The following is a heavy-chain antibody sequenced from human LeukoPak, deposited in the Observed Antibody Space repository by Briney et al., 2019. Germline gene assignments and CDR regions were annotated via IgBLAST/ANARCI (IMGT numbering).Heavy chain of an antibody. Sequence: GGSLRLSCAASGFTVSSNYMSWVRQAPGKGLEWVSVVYSGGSTYYADSVKGRFTISRDNAKNSLYLQMNSLRAEDTAVYYCARARRTGTRVPDNRPDYYGMDVWGQGTTVTVSS. D-gene: IGHD1-7*01. CDR1: GFTVSSNY. J-gene: IGHJ6*02. V-gene: IGHV3-53*03. CDR2: VYSGGST. CDR3: ARARRTGTRVPDNRPDYYGMDV.